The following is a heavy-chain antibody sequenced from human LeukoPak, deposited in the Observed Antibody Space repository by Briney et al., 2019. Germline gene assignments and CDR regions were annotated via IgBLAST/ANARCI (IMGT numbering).Heavy chain of an antibody. V-gene: IGHV3-48*04. CDR3: ARGWYCSSTSCSLSNWFDP. D-gene: IGHD2-2*01. CDR2: ISSSGSTI. CDR1: GFTFSSYA. Sequence: PGGSLRLSCAASGFTFSSYAMHWVRQAPGKGLEWVSYISSSGSTIYYADSAKGRFTISRDNAKNSLYLQMNSLRAEDTAVYYCARGWYCSSTSCSLSNWFDPWGQGTLVTVSS. J-gene: IGHJ5*02.